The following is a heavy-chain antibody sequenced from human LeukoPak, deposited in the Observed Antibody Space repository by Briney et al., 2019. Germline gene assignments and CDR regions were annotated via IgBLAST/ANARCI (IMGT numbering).Heavy chain of an antibody. CDR2: IGTAGDP. V-gene: IGHV3-13*05. J-gene: IGHJ4*02. CDR1: GFTFSSYD. D-gene: IGHD2-15*01. CDR3: ARGQGYCSGGSCYFDY. Sequence: PGGSLRLSCAASGFTFSSYDMHWVRQATGKGLEWVSAIGTAGDPYYPGSVKGGFTISRENAKNSLYLQMNSLRAGDTAVYYCARGQGYCSGGSCYFDYWGQGTLVTVSS.